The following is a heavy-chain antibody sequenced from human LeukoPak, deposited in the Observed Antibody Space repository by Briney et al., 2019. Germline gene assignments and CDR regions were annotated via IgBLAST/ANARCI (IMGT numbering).Heavy chain of an antibody. J-gene: IGHJ6*01. CDR2: IDHSGRT. CDR3: ASKEYYYYGMDV. CDR1: GGSSSSSNW. Sequence: SGTLSLTCAVSGGSSSSSNWWNWVRQPPGKGLEWIGEIDHSGRTNYNPSLKSQVTISVDKSKNQISLKLSSVTAADTAVYYCASKEYYYYGMDVWGQGTTVTVSS. V-gene: IGHV4-4*02.